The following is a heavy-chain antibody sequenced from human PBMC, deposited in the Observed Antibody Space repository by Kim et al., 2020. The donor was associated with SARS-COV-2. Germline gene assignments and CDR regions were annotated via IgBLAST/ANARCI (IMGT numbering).Heavy chain of an antibody. CDR3: ARRGGFGELFSWFDP. V-gene: IGHV4-59*08. D-gene: IGHD3-10*01. Sequence: PSLKGRVTISVDTSKNQFSLKLSSVTAADTAVYYCARRGGFGELFSWFDPWGQGTLVTVSS. J-gene: IGHJ5*02.